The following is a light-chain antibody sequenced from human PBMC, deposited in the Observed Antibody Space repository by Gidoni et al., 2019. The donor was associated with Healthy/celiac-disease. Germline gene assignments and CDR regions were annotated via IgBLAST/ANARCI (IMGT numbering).Light chain of an antibody. Sequence: DIVMTQSPDSLAVSLGERATINCKSSQSVLYSSNNKNYLAWYQQKPGQPPKLLIYWASTRESGFPDRFSGSGSGTDFTLTISSLQAEDVAVYYCQQYYSTLPRTFGPGTKVDIK. J-gene: IGKJ3*01. CDR2: WAS. V-gene: IGKV4-1*01. CDR1: QSVLYSSNNKNY. CDR3: QQYYSTLPRT.